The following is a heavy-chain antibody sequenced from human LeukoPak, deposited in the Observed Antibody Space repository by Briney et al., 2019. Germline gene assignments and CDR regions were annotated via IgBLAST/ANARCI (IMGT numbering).Heavy chain of an antibody. CDR3: ARDGRFPPEVLPRYFDY. D-gene: IGHD1-26*01. Sequence: SETLSLTCTVSGGSISSSSYYWVWIRQPPGKGLEWIGTIDYSGTTYYQPSLKSRVTISVDTSKNQFSLKLSSVTAADTAVYYCARDGRFPPEVLPRYFDYWGQGTLVTVSS. J-gene: IGHJ4*02. CDR2: IDYSGTT. CDR1: GGSISSSSYY. V-gene: IGHV4-39*07.